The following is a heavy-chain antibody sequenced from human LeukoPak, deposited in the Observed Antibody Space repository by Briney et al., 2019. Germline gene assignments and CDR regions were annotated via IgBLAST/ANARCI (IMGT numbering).Heavy chain of an antibody. Sequence: GESLKISCKGSGYSFTSYWIGLVRQMPGKGLEWMGIIYPGDSDTRYSPSFQGQVTISADKSISTAYLQWSSLKASDTAMYYCARLVVVPAAIGHDAFDIWGQGTMVTVSS. J-gene: IGHJ3*02. CDR1: GYSFTSYW. D-gene: IGHD2-2*01. CDR3: ARLVVVPAAIGHDAFDI. CDR2: IYPGDSDT. V-gene: IGHV5-51*01.